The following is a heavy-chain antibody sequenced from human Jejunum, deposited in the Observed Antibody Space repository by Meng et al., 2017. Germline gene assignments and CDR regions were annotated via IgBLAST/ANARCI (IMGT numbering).Heavy chain of an antibody. V-gene: IGHV4-34*01. D-gene: IGHD2-21*02. CDR3: RLAYCVSDCGDY. CDR1: GGSFSTYD. J-gene: IGHJ4*02. Sequence: QVQVQQWGAGLLKPSGTLSLTCAFQGGSFSTYDWSWIRQPPGKGLEWLGQIHHSGSINDNPSLKGRVTMSVDTSRSQISLKLNSVTAADTAVYYCRLAYCVSDCGDYWGQGTLVTVSS. CDR2: IHHSGSI.